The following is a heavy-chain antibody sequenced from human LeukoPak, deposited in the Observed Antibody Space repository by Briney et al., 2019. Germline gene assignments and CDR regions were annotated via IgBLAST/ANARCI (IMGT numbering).Heavy chain of an antibody. CDR1: GASINSGDYY. V-gene: IGHV4-30-4*08. Sequence: PSGTLSLTCTVSGASINSGDYYWTWIRQPPGKGLEWIAYIYNSGSTYYNPSLRSRVAISMDTSNNRFSLRLDSVTAADTAVYFCATTARHCSEYWGQGTLVTVSS. CDR3: ATTARHCSEY. CDR2: IYNSGST. D-gene: IGHD6-6*01. J-gene: IGHJ4*02.